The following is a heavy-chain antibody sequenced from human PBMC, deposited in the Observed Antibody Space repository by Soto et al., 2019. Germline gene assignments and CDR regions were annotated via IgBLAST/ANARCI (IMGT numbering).Heavy chain of an antibody. J-gene: IGHJ4*02. V-gene: IGHV4-59*01. CDR1: GGSISSYY. CDR3: ARGAAATVDY. CDR2: IYYSGST. D-gene: IGHD2-15*01. Sequence: PSETLSLTCTVSGGSISSYYWSWIRQPPGKGLEWIGYIYYSGSTNYNPSLKSRVTISVDTSKNQFSLKLSSVTAADTAVYYCARGAAATVDYWGQGTLVTSPQ.